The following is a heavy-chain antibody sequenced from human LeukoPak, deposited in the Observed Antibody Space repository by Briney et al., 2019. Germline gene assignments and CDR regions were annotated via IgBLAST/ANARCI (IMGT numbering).Heavy chain of an antibody. D-gene: IGHD5-12*01. CDR2: INKDGSEK. CDR3: ARDPGSGYEEHFDY. V-gene: IGHV3-7*03. J-gene: IGHJ4*02. CDR1: GFTFSSYW. Sequence: GGSLRLSCAASGFTFSSYWMTWVRQAPGKGLEWVANINKDGSEKYYVDSVKGRFTISRGNAKNSLYLQMNSLRAEDTAVYYCARDPGSGYEEHFDYWGQGTLVTVSS.